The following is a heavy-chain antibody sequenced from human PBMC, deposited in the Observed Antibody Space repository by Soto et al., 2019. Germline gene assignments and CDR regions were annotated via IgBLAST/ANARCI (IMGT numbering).Heavy chain of an antibody. CDR1: GGSVNSGNYY. Sequence: QVQLQQWGAGLLKPSETLSLTCAVLGGSVNSGNYYWSWIRQPPGKGLEWIGEMSHSGGTHLNPYLKSRVTISVDTSKNQFSLKMSSVTAADTALYYCARVERGNATTVVDAFDIWGPGTMVTVSS. CDR3: ARVERGNATTVVDAFDI. J-gene: IGHJ3*02. V-gene: IGHV4-34*01. D-gene: IGHD1-1*01. CDR2: MSHSGGT.